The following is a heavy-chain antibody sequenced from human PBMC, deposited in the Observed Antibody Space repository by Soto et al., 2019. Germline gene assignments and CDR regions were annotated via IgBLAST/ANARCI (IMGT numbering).Heavy chain of an antibody. Sequence: PGGSLRLSCAASGFTFSSYAMHWVRQAPGKGLEWVAVISYDGSNKYYADSVKGRFTISRDNSKNTLYLQMNSLRAEDTAVYYCARDRVPQLPADFDYWGQGTLVTVSS. D-gene: IGHD2-2*01. CDR1: GFTFSSYA. CDR3: ARDRVPQLPADFDY. V-gene: IGHV3-30-3*01. CDR2: ISYDGSNK. J-gene: IGHJ4*02.